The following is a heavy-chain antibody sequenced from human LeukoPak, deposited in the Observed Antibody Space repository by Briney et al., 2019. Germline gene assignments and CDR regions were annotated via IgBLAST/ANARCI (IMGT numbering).Heavy chain of an antibody. CDR1: GFTFDTFG. CDR3: ARDRSTGSYFFFDY. Sequence: GGSLRLSCLASGFTFDTFGMYWARQAPGKGLEWVAVIWHDGSNKYYTDSVKGRFTIFRDNSKNTLYLQMNSLRAEDTAVYYCARDRSTGSYFFFDYWGQGVLVTVSS. V-gene: IGHV3-33*07. CDR2: IWHDGSNK. D-gene: IGHD6-19*01. J-gene: IGHJ4*02.